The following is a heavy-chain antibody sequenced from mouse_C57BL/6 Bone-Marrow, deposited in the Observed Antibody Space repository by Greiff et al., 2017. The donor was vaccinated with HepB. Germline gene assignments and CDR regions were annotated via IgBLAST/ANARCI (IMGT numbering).Heavy chain of an antibody. Sequence: QVQLQQSGAELARPGASVKLSCKASGYTFTSYGISWVKQRTGQGLEWIGEIYPRSGNTYYNEKFKGKATLTADKSSSTAYMELRSLTSEDSAVYFCARPGSSLGYFDYWGQGTTLTVSS. CDR3: ARPGSSLGYFDY. CDR1: GYTFTSYG. J-gene: IGHJ2*01. CDR2: IYPRSGNT. V-gene: IGHV1-81*01. D-gene: IGHD1-1*01.